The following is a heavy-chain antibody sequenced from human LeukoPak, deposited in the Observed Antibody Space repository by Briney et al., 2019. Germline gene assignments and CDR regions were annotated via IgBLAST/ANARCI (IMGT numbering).Heavy chain of an antibody. D-gene: IGHD6-19*01. CDR1: GFTFSDYS. CDR2: ISGRGSLI. CDR3: ARDEYGWYEHDY. J-gene: IGHJ4*02. V-gene: IGHV3-48*01. Sequence: AGGSLRLSCAASGFTFSDYSMNWVRQATGKGLECVSQISGRGSLIYYADSVKGRFTISRDNAKNSLYLEVNSLRAEDTAVYYCARDEYGWYEHDYWGQGTLVTVSS.